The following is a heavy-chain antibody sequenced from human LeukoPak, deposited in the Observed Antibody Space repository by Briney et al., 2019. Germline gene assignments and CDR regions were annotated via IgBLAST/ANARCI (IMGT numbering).Heavy chain of an antibody. Sequence: GGSLRLSCAASGFTFDDYTMHWVRQVPGKGLEWVSLISWDGGSTFYADSVKGRFIISRDNSKNSLYLQLNSLRTGDTAFYYCAKDIEVGATYGFDHWGQGTLVTVSS. CDR3: AKDIEVGATYGFDH. CDR2: ISWDGGST. J-gene: IGHJ4*02. V-gene: IGHV3-43*01. D-gene: IGHD1-26*01. CDR1: GFTFDDYT.